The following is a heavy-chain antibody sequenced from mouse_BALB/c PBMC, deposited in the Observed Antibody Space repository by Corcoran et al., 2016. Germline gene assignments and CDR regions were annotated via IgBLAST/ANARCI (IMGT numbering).Heavy chain of an antibody. CDR2: INTYTGEP. V-gene: IGHV9-3-1*01. J-gene: IGHJ3*01. D-gene: IGHD1-1*01. CDR3: ANLYYGSSYVAWFAY. Sequence: QIQLVQSGPELKKPGETVKISCKASGYTFTNYGMNWVKQAPGKGLKWMGWINTYTGEPTYADDFKGRFAFSLETSASTAYLQINNLKNEDTATYFGANLYYGSSYVAWFAYWGQGTLVPVSA. CDR1: GYTFTNYG.